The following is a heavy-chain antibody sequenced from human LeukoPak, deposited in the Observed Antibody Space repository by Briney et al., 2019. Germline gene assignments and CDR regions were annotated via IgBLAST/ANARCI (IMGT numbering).Heavy chain of an antibody. CDR1: GFTFSSYG. D-gene: IGHD3-10*01. CDR3: AKDHGSLGSALT. V-gene: IGHV3-23*01. Sequence: GGSLRLSCAASGFTFSSYGMSWVRQAPGKGLEWVSAITATSSSTHDADSVQGRFTISRDNSKNTLYLQMNSLRPEDTAIYYCAKDHGSLGSALTWGPGTLVTVSS. J-gene: IGHJ5*02. CDR2: ITATSSST.